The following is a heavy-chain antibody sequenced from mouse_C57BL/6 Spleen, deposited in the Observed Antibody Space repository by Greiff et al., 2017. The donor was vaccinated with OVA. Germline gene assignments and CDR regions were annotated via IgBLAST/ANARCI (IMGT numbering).Heavy chain of an antibody. CDR1: GYAFSSYW. V-gene: IGHV1-80*01. CDR3: ARSPDSSGYVNYAMDY. D-gene: IGHD3-2*02. Sequence: VQVVESGAELVKPGASVKISCKASGYAFSSYWMNWVKQRPGKGLEWIGQIYPGDGDTNYNGKFKGKATLTADKSSSTAYMQLSSLTSEDSAVYFCARSPDSSGYVNYAMDYWGQGTSVTVSS. J-gene: IGHJ4*01. CDR2: IYPGDGDT.